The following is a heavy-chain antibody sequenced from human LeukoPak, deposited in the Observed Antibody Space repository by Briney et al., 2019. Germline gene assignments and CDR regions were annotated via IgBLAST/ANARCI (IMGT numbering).Heavy chain of an antibody. CDR2: TFYTGAT. CDR3: AKRDRGGWFDP. Sequence: SETLSLTCTVSGGSIRSHHWTWIRQAPGKRLEWLGYTFYTGATYYNPSLRSRVTISIDTSKNQFSLKVTSVTTADTAVYYCAKRDRGGWFDPWGQGTLVTVSS. D-gene: IGHD1-1*01. V-gene: IGHV4-59*11. J-gene: IGHJ5*02. CDR1: GGSIRSHH.